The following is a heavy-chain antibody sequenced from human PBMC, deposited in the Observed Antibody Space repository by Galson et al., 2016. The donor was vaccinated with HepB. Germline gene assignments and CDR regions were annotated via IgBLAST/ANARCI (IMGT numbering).Heavy chain of an antibody. CDR2: TFYRSNWQN. V-gene: IGHV6-1*01. D-gene: IGHD7-27*01. J-gene: IGHJ4*02. CDR3: ASNCDQFDY. CDR1: GDSVSSNSAG. Sequence: CAISGDSVSSNSAGWNWIRQSPSRGLEWLGRTFYRSNWQNHYAEYVKSRITINPDTSNNQFSLQLNSVTAADTAVFYWASNCDQFDYWGQGLLVTVSS.